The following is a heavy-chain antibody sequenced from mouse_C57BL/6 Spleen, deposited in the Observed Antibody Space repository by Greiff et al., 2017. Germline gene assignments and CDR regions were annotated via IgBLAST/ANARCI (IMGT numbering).Heavy chain of an antibody. J-gene: IGHJ3*01. V-gene: IGHV5-9-1*02. Sequence: EVQVVESGEGLVKPGGSLKLSCAASGFTFSSYAMSWVRQTPEKRLEWVAYISSGGDYIYYADTVKGRFTISRDNARNTLYLQMSSLKSEDTAMYYCTRDGGYDPFAYWGQGTLVTVSA. CDR3: TRDGGYDPFAY. D-gene: IGHD2-2*01. CDR2: ISSGGDYI. CDR1: GFTFSSYA.